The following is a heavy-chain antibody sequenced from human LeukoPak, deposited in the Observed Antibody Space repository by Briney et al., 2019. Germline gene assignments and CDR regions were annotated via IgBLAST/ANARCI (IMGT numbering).Heavy chain of an antibody. CDR2: IIPILGIA. Sequence: ASVKVSCKASGGTFSSYTISWVRQAPGQGLEWMGRIIPILGIADYAQKFQGRVTITADKSTSTAYMELSSLRSEDTAVYYCARMRDPGPFDIWGQGTMVTVSS. V-gene: IGHV1-69*02. J-gene: IGHJ3*02. CDR3: ARMRDPGPFDI. CDR1: GGTFSSYT.